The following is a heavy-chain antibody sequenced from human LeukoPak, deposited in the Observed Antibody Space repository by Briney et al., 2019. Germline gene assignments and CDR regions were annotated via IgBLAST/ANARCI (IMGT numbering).Heavy chain of an antibody. CDR2: ISSSGSTT. V-gene: IGHV3-11*01. D-gene: IGHD3-3*01. CDR1: GGSFSGYY. CDR3: ARGPFWSGYYDD. J-gene: IGHJ4*02. Sequence: LSLTCAVYGGSFSGYYWSWIRQAPGKGLEWVSYISSSGSTTYYTDSVKGRFTISRDNAKNSLYLQMNSLRAEDTAVYYCARGPFWSGYYDDWGQGTLVTVSS.